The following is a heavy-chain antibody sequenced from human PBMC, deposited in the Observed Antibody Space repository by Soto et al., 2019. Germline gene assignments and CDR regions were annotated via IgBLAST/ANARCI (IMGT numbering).Heavy chain of an antibody. Sequence: LRLSCAASGFSFSSYSMNWVRQAPGKGLEWVSSISSSSSYRYYADSVKGRFTISRDSAKNSLYLQMNSLRAEDTAVYYCARDPPKFYYGSGNFDYWGQGALVTVSS. CDR3: ARDPPKFYYGSGNFDY. V-gene: IGHV3-21*01. CDR2: ISSSSSYR. J-gene: IGHJ4*02. D-gene: IGHD3-10*01. CDR1: GFSFSSYS.